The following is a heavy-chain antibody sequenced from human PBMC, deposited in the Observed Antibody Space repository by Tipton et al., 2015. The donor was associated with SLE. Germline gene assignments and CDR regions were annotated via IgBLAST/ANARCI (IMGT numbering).Heavy chain of an antibody. D-gene: IGHD6-6*01. CDR3: ARLYSSSSHYYYYGMDV. CDR2: IYYSGST. Sequence: TLSLTCTVSGGSISSYYWSWIRQPPGKGLEWIGYIYYSGSTNYNPSLKSRVTISVDTSKNQLSLRLSSVTAADTAVYYCARLYSSSSHYYYYGMDVWGQGTTVTVSS. CDR1: GGSISSYY. J-gene: IGHJ6*02. V-gene: IGHV4-59*01.